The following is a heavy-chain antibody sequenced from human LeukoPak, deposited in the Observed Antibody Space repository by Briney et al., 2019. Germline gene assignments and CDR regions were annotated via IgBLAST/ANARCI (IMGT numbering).Heavy chain of an antibody. V-gene: IGHV1-69*13. CDR3: ARDGPVRGAFDI. Sequence: SLKVSCKASGGTFSGYAISWVRQAPGQGLEWMGGIIPIFGTANYAQKFQGRVTITADESTSTAYMELSSLRSEDTAVYYCARDGPVRGAFDIWGQGTMVTVSS. D-gene: IGHD3-10*01. J-gene: IGHJ3*02. CDR2: IIPIFGTA. CDR1: GGTFSGYA.